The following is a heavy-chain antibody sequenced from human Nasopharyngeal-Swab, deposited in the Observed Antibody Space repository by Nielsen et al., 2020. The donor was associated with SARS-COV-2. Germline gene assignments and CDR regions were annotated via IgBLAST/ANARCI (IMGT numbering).Heavy chain of an antibody. J-gene: IGHJ6*02. Sequence: SVKVSCKASGGTFSSYAISWVRQAPGQGLEWMGRIIPILGIANYAQKFQGRVTITADKSTSTAYMELSSLRSEDTAVYYCARSLYDSSGYGGYYGMDVWGQGTTVTVSS. CDR3: ARSLYDSSGYGGYYGMDV. CDR1: GGTFSSYA. CDR2: IIPILGIA. D-gene: IGHD3-22*01. V-gene: IGHV1-69*04.